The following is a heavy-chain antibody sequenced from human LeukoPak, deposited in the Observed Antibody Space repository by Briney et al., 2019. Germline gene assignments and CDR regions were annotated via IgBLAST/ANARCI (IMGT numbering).Heavy chain of an antibody. V-gene: IGHV3-74*01. CDR2: INIDGSST. J-gene: IGHJ4*02. D-gene: IGHD6-19*01. CDR3: AKGEQWLVQVSSDY. Sequence: GGSLRLSCAASGFSFTAYAMSWVRQAPGKGLVWVSRINIDGSSTSYADSVKGRFPILRDNAKNTVYLQMNSLRAEDTAVYYCAKGEQWLVQVSSDYWGQGTLVTVSS. CDR1: GFSFTAYA.